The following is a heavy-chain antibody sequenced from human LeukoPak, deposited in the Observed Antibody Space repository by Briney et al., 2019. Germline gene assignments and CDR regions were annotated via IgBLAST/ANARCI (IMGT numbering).Heavy chain of an antibody. V-gene: IGHV1-69*05. CDR3: ARASKYCSSTSCKTAHAFDI. J-gene: IGHJ3*02. D-gene: IGHD2-2*01. CDR1: GGTFSSYA. Sequence: ASVKVSCKASGGTFSSYAISWVRQAPGQGLEWMGGITPIFGTAKYAQKVQGRVTMSTDESTSTAYMELSSLRSEDTAVYYCARASKYCSSTSCKTAHAFDIWGQGTMVTVSS. CDR2: ITPIFGTA.